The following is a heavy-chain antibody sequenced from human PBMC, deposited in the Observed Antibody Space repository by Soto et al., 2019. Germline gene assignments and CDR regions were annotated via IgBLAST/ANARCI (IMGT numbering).Heavy chain of an antibody. Sequence: GASVKFSCKASGYTFTSYYMHWVRQAPGQGLEWMGIINPSGGSTSYAQNFQGRVTMTRDTSTSTVYMELSSLRSEDTAVYYCAREGKSKYSSSSEWFDPWGQGTLVTVSS. J-gene: IGHJ5*02. CDR3: AREGKSKYSSSSEWFDP. D-gene: IGHD6-6*01. V-gene: IGHV1-46*01. CDR1: GYTFTSYY. CDR2: INPSGGST.